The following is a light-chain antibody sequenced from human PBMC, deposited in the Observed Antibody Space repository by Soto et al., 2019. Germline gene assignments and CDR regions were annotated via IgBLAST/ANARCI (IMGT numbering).Light chain of an antibody. Sequence: QSALTQPASVSGSPGQWVTISCTGSSSDIGAGYDVHWYRQLPGTAPKLLIYGNSNRPSGVPDRFSGSKSGTYASLAITGLQAKDEADYYCQSYDSSMSGVVFGGGTQLTVL. J-gene: IGLJ2*01. CDR3: QSYDSSMSGVV. CDR1: SSDIGAGYD. CDR2: GNS. V-gene: IGLV1-40*01.